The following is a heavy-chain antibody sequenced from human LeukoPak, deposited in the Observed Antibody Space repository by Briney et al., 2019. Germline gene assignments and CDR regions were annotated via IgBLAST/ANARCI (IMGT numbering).Heavy chain of an antibody. CDR2: ISAYNGNT. CDR1: GYTFTRYY. J-gene: IGHJ4*02. CDR3: ARNGGITIFGVVNQGGDY. Sequence: ASVKDSCKASGYTFTRYYMHWVRQAPGQGLEWMGWISAYNGNTNYAQKLQGRVTMTTDTSTSTAYMELRSLRSNDTAVYYCARNGGITIFGVVNQGGDYWGQGTLVTVSS. D-gene: IGHD3-3*01. V-gene: IGHV1-18*04.